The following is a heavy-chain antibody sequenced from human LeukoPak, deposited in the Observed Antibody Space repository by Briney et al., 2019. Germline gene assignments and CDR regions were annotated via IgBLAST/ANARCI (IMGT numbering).Heavy chain of an antibody. CDR1: GGSISSYY. Sequence: PSETLSLTCTVSGGSISSYYWSWIRLPPGKGLEWIGYIYYSGSTNYNPSLKSRVTISVDTSKNQFSLKLSSVTAADTAVYYCAREDTAMASGGLDYWGQGTLVTVSS. CDR2: IYYSGST. V-gene: IGHV4-59*01. D-gene: IGHD5-18*01. J-gene: IGHJ4*02. CDR3: AREDTAMASGGLDY.